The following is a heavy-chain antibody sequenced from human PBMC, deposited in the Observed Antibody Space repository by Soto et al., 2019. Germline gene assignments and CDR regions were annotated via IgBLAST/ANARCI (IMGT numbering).Heavy chain of an antibody. CDR1: GFTFSSYD. D-gene: IGHD5-18*01. Sequence: GSLRLSCAASGFTFSSYDMHWVRQATGKGLEWVSAIGTAGDTYYPGSVKGRFTISRENAKNSLYLQMNSLRAEDTAVYYCARAGYSYGGYGMDVWGQGTTVTVSS. V-gene: IGHV3-13*01. CDR2: IGTAGDT. CDR3: ARAGYSYGGYGMDV. J-gene: IGHJ6*02.